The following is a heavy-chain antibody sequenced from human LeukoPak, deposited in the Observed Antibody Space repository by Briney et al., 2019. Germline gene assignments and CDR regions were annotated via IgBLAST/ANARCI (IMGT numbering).Heavy chain of an antibody. J-gene: IGHJ4*02. CDR2: ISGSGGST. V-gene: IGHV3-23*01. Sequence: GGSMRLSCAASGFSFSRYAMSWVRQAPGKGLEWVSAISGSGGSTYYADSVKGRFTISRDNSKNTLYLQMNSLRAEDTAVYYCAKGREGHFDYWGQGTLVTVSS. CDR3: AKGREGHFDY. CDR1: GFSFSRYA. D-gene: IGHD1-26*01.